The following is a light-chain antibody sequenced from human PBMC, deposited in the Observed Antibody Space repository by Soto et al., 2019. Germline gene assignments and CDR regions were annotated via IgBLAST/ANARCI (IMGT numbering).Light chain of an antibody. CDR1: SGHSSYA. V-gene: IGLV4-69*01. Sequence: QLVLTQSPSASASLGASVKLTCTLSSGHSSYAIAWHQQQPEKGPRYLMKVNSEGSHTKGDGIPDRFSGSSSGAERYLTXXXXXXXXXXXYYCQTWGTGIHAVFGGGTQLTVL. CDR2: VNSEGSH. J-gene: IGLJ7*01. CDR3: QTWGTGIHAV.